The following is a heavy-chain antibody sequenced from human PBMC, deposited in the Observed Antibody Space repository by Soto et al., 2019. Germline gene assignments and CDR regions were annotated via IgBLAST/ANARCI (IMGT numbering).Heavy chain of an antibody. J-gene: IGHJ4*02. Sequence: EVQLLESGGGLVQPGGSLRLSCAASGFTFSSYAMSWVRQASGKGLEWVSAISGSGGSTYYPDSVKGRFTISRDNSKNTLYLQMNSLRAEDTAVYYCAKPIPDYYDSSGYSPIDYWGQGTLVTVSS. D-gene: IGHD3-22*01. CDR1: GFTFSSYA. V-gene: IGHV3-23*01. CDR3: AKPIPDYYDSSGYSPIDY. CDR2: ISGSGGST.